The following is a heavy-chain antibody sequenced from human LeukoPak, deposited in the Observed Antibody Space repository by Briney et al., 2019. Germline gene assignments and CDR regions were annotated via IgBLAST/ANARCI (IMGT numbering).Heavy chain of an antibody. CDR1: GFPF. V-gene: IGHV3-23*01. CDR3: AKDPNFSSGWYLADY. Sequence: GGSLRLSCAASGFPFSWVRQAPGKGLAWVSSITSSGDKTYYADSVKGQFTVSRDNSKKTVDLQMNSLRAEDTALYYCAKDPNFSSGWYLADYWGQGTLVTVSS. CDR2: ITSSGDKT. D-gene: IGHD6-19*01. J-gene: IGHJ4*02.